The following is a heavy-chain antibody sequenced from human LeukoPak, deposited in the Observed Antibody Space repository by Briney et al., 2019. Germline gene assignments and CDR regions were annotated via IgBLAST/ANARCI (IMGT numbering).Heavy chain of an antibody. CDR2: INPNSGGT. CDR1: GYTFTSYY. Sequence: ASVKVSCKASGYTFTSYYMHWVRQAPGQGLEWMGWINPNSGGTNYAQKFQGRVTMTRDTSTSTVYMELSSLRSEDTAVYYCARVQEAGTFDYWGQGTLVTVSS. J-gene: IGHJ4*02. D-gene: IGHD6-19*01. V-gene: IGHV1-2*02. CDR3: ARVQEAGTFDY.